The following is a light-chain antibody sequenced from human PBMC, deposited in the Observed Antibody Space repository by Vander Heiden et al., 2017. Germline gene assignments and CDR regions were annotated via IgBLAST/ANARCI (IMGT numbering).Light chain of an antibody. CDR1: QSVLYSSTDKYY. CDR3: QQYYSTPWT. CDR2: WAS. V-gene: IGKV4-1*01. J-gene: IGKJ1*01. Sequence: DIVMTQSPVSLAVFPGERATINCKSSQSVLYSSTDKYYLAWYQQKPGPPPKLLIYWASTREAGVPDRFSGSGSGTDFTLTISSLQAEDVAVYYSQQYYSTPWTFGQGTKVEI.